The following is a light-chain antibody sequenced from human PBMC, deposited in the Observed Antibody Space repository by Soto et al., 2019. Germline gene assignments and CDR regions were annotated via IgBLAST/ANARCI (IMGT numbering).Light chain of an antibody. J-gene: IGKJ1*01. CDR3: QQYNSYPWT. CDR2: KAS. Sequence: DIQMTQSPSTLSASVGDKVTITCLASQSISSWLAWYQQKPGKAPKLLKYKASTLESGVPSNFSGSGSGTEFTLSISSLQPEDLASYYCQQYNSYPWTFGQGTKVDVK. CDR1: QSISSW. V-gene: IGKV1-5*03.